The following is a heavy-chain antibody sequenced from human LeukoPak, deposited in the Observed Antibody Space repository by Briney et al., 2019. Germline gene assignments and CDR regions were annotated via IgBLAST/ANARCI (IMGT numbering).Heavy chain of an antibody. V-gene: IGHV1-69*06. D-gene: IGHD1-26*01. J-gene: IGHJ5*02. Sequence: SVKVSCKASGGTFSSYAINWVRQAPGQGLEWMGGIIPIFGPANYAQKFQGRVTITADKSTSTAYMYLSSLRSEDTAVYYCARAVGATYNWFDPWGQGTLVTVSS. CDR3: ARAVGATYNWFDP. CDR1: GGTFSSYA. CDR2: IIPIFGPA.